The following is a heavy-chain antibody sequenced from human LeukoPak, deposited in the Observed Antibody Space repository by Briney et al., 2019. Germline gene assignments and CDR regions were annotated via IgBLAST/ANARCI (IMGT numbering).Heavy chain of an antibody. D-gene: IGHD2-2*01. J-gene: IGHJ4*02. V-gene: IGHV1-18*01. CDR3: ARDSCSSTSCSIDY. CDR2: ISAYNGNT. CDR1: GYTFTSYG. Sequence: GASVKVSCKASGYTFTSYGISWVRQAPGQGLEWMGWISAYNGNTNYAQKLQGRVTMTRDTSISTAYMELSRLRSDDTAVYYCARDSCSSTSCSIDYWGQGTLVTVSS.